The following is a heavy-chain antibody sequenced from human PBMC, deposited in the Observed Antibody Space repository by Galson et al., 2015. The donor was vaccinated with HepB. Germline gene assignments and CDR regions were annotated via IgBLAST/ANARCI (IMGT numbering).Heavy chain of an antibody. CDR3: ASEVGYCSSTSCQGATGY. J-gene: IGHJ4*02. D-gene: IGHD2-2*01. CDR1: GFTFSVYW. Sequence: LRLSCAASGFTFSVYWMSWVRQAPGKGLEWVANIKPDGNDKYYVDSVKGRFTVSRDNAKNSLYLEMNNLRAEDTAVYYCASEVGYCSSTSCQGATGYWGQGTLVTVSS. V-gene: IGHV3-7*01. CDR2: IKPDGNDK.